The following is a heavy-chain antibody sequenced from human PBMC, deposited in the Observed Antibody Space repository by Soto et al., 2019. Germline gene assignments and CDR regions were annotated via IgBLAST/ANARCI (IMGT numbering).Heavy chain of an antibody. CDR3: VRGYYDGTDSLG. CDR2: ISPSSSHI. J-gene: IGHJ4*02. D-gene: IGHD3-22*01. Sequence: EVQLVESGGGLVKPGGSLRLSCAASGFSFRSYSMNWVRQAPGKGLEWISSISPSSSHIYSADSVKGRFTISRDNAKNSLYLQMDSLRAEDTAVYYCVRGYYDGTDSLGWGQGTLVTVSS. V-gene: IGHV3-21*01. CDR1: GFSFRSYS.